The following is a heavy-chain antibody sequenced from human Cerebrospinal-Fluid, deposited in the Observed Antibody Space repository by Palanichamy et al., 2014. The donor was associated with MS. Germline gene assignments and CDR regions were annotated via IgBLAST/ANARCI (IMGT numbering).Heavy chain of an antibody. V-gene: IGHV3-66*02. CDR3: ATLSRRSSSPIDY. D-gene: IGHD6-6*01. J-gene: IGHJ4*02. CDR2: IYAGGST. Sequence: VQLVVSGGGLVQPGGSLRLSCAASEFSVKNNYMSWVRQAPGKGLEWVSIIYAGGSTYYADSVKGRFTIARDNPKNTVFHQMNSLRPDDTGVYYCATLSRRSSSPIDYWGQGTLVSVSS. CDR1: EFSVKNNY.